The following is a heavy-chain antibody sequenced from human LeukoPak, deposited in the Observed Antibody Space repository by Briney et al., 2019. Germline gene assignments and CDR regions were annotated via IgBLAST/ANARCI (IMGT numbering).Heavy chain of an antibody. CDR3: ANMGGH. CDR2: ISSRSSTI. J-gene: IGHJ4*02. V-gene: IGHV3-48*01. D-gene: IGHD3-16*01. Sequence: GGSLRLSCAASGFTFSTYSMNWVRQAPGKGLEWVSYISSRSSTIENADSVKGRFTISRDNDKNSLYLQMNSLRVEDTAVYYCANMGGHWGQGTLVTVSS. CDR1: GFTFSTYS.